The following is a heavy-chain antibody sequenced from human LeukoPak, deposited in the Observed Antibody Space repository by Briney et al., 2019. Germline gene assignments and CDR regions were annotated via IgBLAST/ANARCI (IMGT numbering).Heavy chain of an antibody. J-gene: IGHJ5*02. CDR1: GGSVSSGSYY. CDR3: ARSSNYGDYVDWFDP. D-gene: IGHD4-17*01. Sequence: SETLSLTCTVSGGSVSSGSYYWSWIRQPPGKGLEWIGYIYYSGSTNYNPSLKSRVTISVDTSKNKFSLKLSSVTAADTAVYYCARSSNYGDYVDWFDPWGQGTLVTVSS. CDR2: IYYSGST. V-gene: IGHV4-61*01.